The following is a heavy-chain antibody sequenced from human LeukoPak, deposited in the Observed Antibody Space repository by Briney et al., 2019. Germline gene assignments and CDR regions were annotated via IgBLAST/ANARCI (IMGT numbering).Heavy chain of an antibody. D-gene: IGHD5-24*01. V-gene: IGHV4-61*09. CDR3: ARDAGDGYKYYYYYMDV. CDR1: GGSISSGNYY. J-gene: IGHJ6*03. Sequence: SETLSLTCTVSGGSISSGNYYWSWVRQPVGKGLEWIGHIYTTGSTFYNPSLKSRVTISVDTSKDQFSLKLTSVTAADTAVYYCARDAGDGYKYYYYYMDVWGKGTTVTISS. CDR2: IYTTGST.